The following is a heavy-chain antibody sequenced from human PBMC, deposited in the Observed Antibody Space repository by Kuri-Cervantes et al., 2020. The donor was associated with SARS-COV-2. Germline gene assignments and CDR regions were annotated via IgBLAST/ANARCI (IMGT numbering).Heavy chain of an antibody. Sequence: GGSLRLSCAASGFTFSSYSMNWVRQAPGKGLEWVSYISSSSTIYYADSVKGRFTISRDNAKNSLYLQMNSLRAEDTAVYYCARVRGSHYYYYMDVWGKGTTVTVSS. V-gene: IGHV3-48*01. D-gene: IGHD6-13*01. CDR2: ISSSSTI. J-gene: IGHJ6*03. CDR1: GFTFSSYS. CDR3: ARVRGSHYYYYMDV.